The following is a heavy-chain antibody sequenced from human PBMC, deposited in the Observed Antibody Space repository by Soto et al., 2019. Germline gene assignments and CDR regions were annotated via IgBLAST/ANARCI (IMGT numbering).Heavy chain of an antibody. CDR1: GGSISSSSYY. Sequence: GPLDTSETLSLTCTVSGGSISSSSYYWGWIRQPPGKGLEWIGSIYYSGSTYYNPSLKSRVTISVDTSKNQFSLKLSSVTAADTAVYYCASQRANWFDPWGQGTLVTVSS. V-gene: IGHV4-39*01. CDR2: IYYSGST. J-gene: IGHJ5*02. CDR3: ASQRANWFDP.